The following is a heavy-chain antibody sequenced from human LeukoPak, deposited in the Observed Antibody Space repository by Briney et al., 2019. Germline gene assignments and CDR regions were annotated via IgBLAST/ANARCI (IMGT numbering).Heavy chain of an antibody. D-gene: IGHD5-24*01. CDR1: GFTFSNYG. V-gene: IGHV3-7*01. J-gene: IGHJ4*02. CDR2: IKKDGGET. Sequence: PGGSLRLSCAASGFTFSNYGMSWVRQAPGKGLERVANIKKDGGETYYMESVKGRFTISRDNARNSLYLQMNSLTVEDTAVYYCARDMGWQQFDQWGQGTLVTVSS. CDR3: ARDMGWQQFDQ.